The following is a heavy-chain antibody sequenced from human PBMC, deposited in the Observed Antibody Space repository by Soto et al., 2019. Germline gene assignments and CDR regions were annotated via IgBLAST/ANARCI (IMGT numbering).Heavy chain of an antibody. D-gene: IGHD3-9*01. Sequence: QLQLVQSAAEAKKPGASVRVSCKAYGYPFIKYGISWIRQAPEQGLEWMGWIKVDSGYTNYAQKFQGRVTMTADTSSDTAFMELRSLRLDDTAVYFCATAYDTGFDPWGQGTLVSVSS. V-gene: IGHV1-18*04. CDR2: IKVDSGYT. CDR3: ATAYDTGFDP. J-gene: IGHJ5*02. CDR1: GYPFIKYG.